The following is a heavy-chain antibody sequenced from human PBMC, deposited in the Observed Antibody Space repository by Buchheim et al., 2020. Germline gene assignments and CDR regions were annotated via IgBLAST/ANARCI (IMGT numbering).Heavy chain of an antibody. D-gene: IGHD6-13*01. CDR2: LYTSGST. Sequence: QVHLQESGPGLVKPSETLSLPCTAPGGPISSYYWSWTRQPAGKGLEWIGRLYTSGSTNYNPSLKSRVTIPVDTSKNQISLKLSSVTAADTAVYYCARHSSSWPGADYFDYWGQGTL. CDR1: GGPISSYY. J-gene: IGHJ4*02. CDR3: ARHSSSWPGADYFDY. V-gene: IGHV4-4*07.